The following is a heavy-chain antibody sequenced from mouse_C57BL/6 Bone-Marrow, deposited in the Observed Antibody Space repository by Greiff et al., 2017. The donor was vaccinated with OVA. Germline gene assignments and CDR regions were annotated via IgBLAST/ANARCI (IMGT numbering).Heavy chain of an antibody. V-gene: IGHV14-4*01. J-gene: IGHJ1*03. CDR2: IDPENGDT. Sequence: EVQRVESGAELVRPGASVKLSCTASGFNIKDDYMHWVKQRPEQGLEWIGWIDPENGDTEYASKFQGKATITADTSSNTAYLQLSSLTSEDTAVYYCTCYYYGSYWYFDVWGTGTTVTVSS. CDR1: GFNIKDDY. CDR3: TCYYYGSYWYFDV. D-gene: IGHD1-1*01.